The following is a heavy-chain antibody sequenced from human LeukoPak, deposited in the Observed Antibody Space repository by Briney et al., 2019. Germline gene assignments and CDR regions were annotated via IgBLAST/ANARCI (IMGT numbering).Heavy chain of an antibody. V-gene: IGHV3-23*01. CDR2: LRGNGDT. CDR1: GFTFSSYA. CDR3: AKDRISGCLVGCNYYGMDV. D-gene: IGHD1-26*01. Sequence: QSGGSLTLSCAASGFTFSSYAMSWVREAPARGLEWVSSLRGNGDTFYADSVKGRFTISRDNSKNTLYQQVNSLRAEDTAVYYCAKDRISGCLVGCNYYGMDVWGQGTTVTVS. J-gene: IGHJ6*02.